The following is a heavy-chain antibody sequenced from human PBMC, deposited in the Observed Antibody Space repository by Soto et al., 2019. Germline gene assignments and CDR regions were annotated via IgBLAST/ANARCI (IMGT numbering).Heavy chain of an antibody. CDR1: GGTFSSYA. CDR2: IITIFGTA. V-gene: IGHV1-69*01. D-gene: IGHD3-22*01. CDR3: ARDVPEYYDGSGYDY. Sequence: QVQLVQSGAEVKKPGSSVKVSCKASGGTFSSYAISWVRQAPGQGLEWMGGIITIFGTAYYAQTFQGRVTMTADECTRTAYMELSSLRSEDTSVYYCARDVPEYYDGSGYDYWGRGTLVSVS. J-gene: IGHJ4*02.